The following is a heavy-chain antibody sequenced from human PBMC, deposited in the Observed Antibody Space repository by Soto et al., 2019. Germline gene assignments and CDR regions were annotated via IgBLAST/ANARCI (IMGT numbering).Heavy chain of an antibody. D-gene: IGHD1-26*01. V-gene: IGHV4-30-4*01. CDR3: ARGELLVDGWFDP. J-gene: IGHJ5*02. CDR2: IYYSGST. CDR1: GGSISSGDYY. Sequence: SETLSLTCTVSGGSISSGDYYWSWIRQPPGKGLEWIGYIYYSGSTYYNPSLKSRVTMSVDTSKNQFSLKLSSVTAADTAVYYCARGELLVDGWFDPWGQGTLVTVSS.